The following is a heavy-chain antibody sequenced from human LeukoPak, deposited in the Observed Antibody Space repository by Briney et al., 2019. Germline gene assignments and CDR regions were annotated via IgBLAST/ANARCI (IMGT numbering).Heavy chain of an antibody. V-gene: IGHV3-21*01. CDR1: GFTFSSYS. Sequence: GGSLRLSCAASGFTFSSYSMNWVRQAPGKGLEWVSSISSSSSYIYYADSVKGRFTISRDNAKNSLYLQMNSLRAEDTAVYYCARSRAYLIAAAGIDYWGQGTLVTVSS. D-gene: IGHD6-13*01. J-gene: IGHJ4*02. CDR3: ARSRAYLIAAAGIDY. CDR2: ISSSSSYI.